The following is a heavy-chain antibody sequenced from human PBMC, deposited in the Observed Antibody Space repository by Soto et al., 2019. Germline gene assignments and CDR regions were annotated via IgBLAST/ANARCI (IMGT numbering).Heavy chain of an antibody. D-gene: IGHD6-19*01. J-gene: IGHJ5*02. V-gene: IGHV4-4*07. CDR2: IYISGNT. Sequence: SETLSLTCSVSGGSVSSHYWSWVRQPAGKGLEWIGRIYISGNTKYNPSFKSRVTMSVDTSKNQVSLRLSSVTAADTAVYYCARELKPYNSGWYFTLSWSQGKQVT. CDR3: ARELKPYNSGWYFTLS. CDR1: GGSVSSHY.